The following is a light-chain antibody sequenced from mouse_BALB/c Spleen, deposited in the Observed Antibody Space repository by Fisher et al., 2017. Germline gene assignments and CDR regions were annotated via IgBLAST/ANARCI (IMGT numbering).Light chain of an antibody. J-gene: IGKJ2*01. CDR1: SSVSY. V-gene: IGKV4-55*01. CDR3: QQWSSNPPT. CDR2: DTS. Sequence: IVLTQSPAIMSASPGEKVTMTCSASSSVSYMYWYQQKPGSSPRLLIYDTSNLASGVPVRFSGSGSGTSYSLTISSMEAEDAATYYCQQWSSNPPTFGGGTKL.